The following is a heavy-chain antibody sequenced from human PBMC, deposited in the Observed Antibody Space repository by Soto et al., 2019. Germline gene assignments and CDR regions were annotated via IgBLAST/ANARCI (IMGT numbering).Heavy chain of an antibody. CDR3: ARVRRGYSGYESPNWFAP. J-gene: IGHJ5*02. Sequence: QVQLQESGPGLVKPSQTLSLTCTVSGGSISSGGYYWSWIRQHPGKGLEWIGYIYYSGSTYYNPSLKSRVTIAVDTSKNQFSLKLSSVTAADTAVYYCARVRRGYSGYESPNWFAPWGQGTLVTVSS. V-gene: IGHV4-31*03. CDR2: IYYSGST. CDR1: GGSISSGGYY. D-gene: IGHD5-12*01.